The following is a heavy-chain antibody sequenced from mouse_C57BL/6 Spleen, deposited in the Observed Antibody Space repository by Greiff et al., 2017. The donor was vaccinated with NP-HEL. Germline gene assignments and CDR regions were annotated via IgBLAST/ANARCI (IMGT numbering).Heavy chain of an antibody. CDR2: ISSGSSTI. CDR3: ARGWLLRYYAMDY. CDR1: GFTFSDYG. J-gene: IGHJ4*01. D-gene: IGHD2-3*01. V-gene: IGHV5-17*01. Sequence: EVQVVESGGGLVKPGGFLKLSCAASGFTFSDYGMHWVRQAPEKGLEWVAYISSGSSTIYYADTVKGRFTISRDNAKNTLFLQMTSLRSEDTAMYYCARGWLLRYYAMDYWGQGTSVTVSS.